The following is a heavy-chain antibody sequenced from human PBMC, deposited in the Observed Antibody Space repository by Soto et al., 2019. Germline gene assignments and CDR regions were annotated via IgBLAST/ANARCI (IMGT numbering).Heavy chain of an antibody. V-gene: IGHV4-34*01. CDR3: ARGSNTLYGSGSSNVYYYYGMDV. CDR2: INHSGST. D-gene: IGHD3-10*01. CDR1: GGSFSGYY. Sequence: SETLSLTCAVYGGSFSGYYWSWIRQPPGKGLEWIGEINHSGSTNYNPSLKSRVTISVDTSKNQFSLKLSSVTAADTAVYYCARGSNTLYGSGSSNVYYYYGMDVWGQGTTVTVSS. J-gene: IGHJ6*02.